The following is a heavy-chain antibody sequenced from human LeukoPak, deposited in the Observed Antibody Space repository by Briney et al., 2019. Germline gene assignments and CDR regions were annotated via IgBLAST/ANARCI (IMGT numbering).Heavy chain of an antibody. D-gene: IGHD2-2*01. J-gene: IGHJ5*02. CDR1: GGSISSGSYY. CDR3: ARQDCSSTSCSPPPRNWFDP. Sequence: SETLSLTCTVSGGSISSGSYYWGWIRQPAGKGLEWIGRIYTSGSTNYNPSLKSRVTISVDTSKNQFSLKLSSVTAADTAVYYCARQDCSSTSCSPPPRNWFDPWGQGTLVTVSS. V-gene: IGHV4-61*02. CDR2: IYTSGST.